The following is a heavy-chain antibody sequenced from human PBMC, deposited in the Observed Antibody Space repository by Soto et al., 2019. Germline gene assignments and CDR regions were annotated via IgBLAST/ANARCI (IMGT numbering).Heavy chain of an antibody. CDR1: GFTFSSYG. CDR2: ISYDGSNK. Sequence: QVQLVESGGGVVQPGRSLRLSCAASGFTFSSYGMHWVRQAPGKGLEWVAVISYDGSNKYYADSVKGRFTISRDNSKNTLYLQMNSLGAEDTAGYYCAKDPGYSCYDFVDGMDVWGQGTTVTVSS. D-gene: IGHD5-12*01. CDR3: AKDPGYSCYDFVDGMDV. V-gene: IGHV3-30*18. J-gene: IGHJ6*02.